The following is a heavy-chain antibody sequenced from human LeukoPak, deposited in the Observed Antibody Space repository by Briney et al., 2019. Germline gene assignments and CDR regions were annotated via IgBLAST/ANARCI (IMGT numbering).Heavy chain of an antibody. CDR3: ARVWDVGYSYGPFDI. D-gene: IGHD5-18*01. Sequence: SQTLSLTFTFSRCSLSSGSYYGRWIRQPAGGGLEWIGRIYTSGSTNYNPSLKSRVTISVDTSKNQFSLKLSSVTAADTAVYYCARVWDVGYSYGPFDIWGQGTMVTVSS. J-gene: IGHJ3*02. CDR2: IYTSGST. CDR1: RCSLSSGSYY. V-gene: IGHV4-61*02.